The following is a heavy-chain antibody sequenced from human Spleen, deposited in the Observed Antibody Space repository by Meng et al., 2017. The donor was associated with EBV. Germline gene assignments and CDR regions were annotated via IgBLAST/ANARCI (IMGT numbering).Heavy chain of an antibody. Sequence: VQGGGSWGGLGQPGRSLGISCAASGFTFSSYWMHWVRQAPGKGLVWVSRINSDGSSTSYADSVKGRFTISRDNAKNTLYLQMNSLRAEDTAVYYCASNWGHFDSWGQGLLVTVSS. J-gene: IGHJ4*02. D-gene: IGHD7-27*01. CDR2: INSDGSST. V-gene: IGHV3-74*01. CDR3: ASNWGHFDS. CDR1: GFTFSSYW.